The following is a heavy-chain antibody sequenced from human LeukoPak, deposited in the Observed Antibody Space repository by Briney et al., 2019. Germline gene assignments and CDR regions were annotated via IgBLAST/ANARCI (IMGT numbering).Heavy chain of an antibody. V-gene: IGHV3-15*01. CDR3: TTDLGLTMIRGVIVS. Sequence: GGPLRLSCAASGFSFTNAWISWLRQAPGKGLPWVGRIKSKGDGETTDYAAPVKGRFTMSRDDSKATQYLQMNYLEAEDTAVYYCTTDLGLTMIRGVIVSWGQGALVTVSS. CDR2: IKSKGDGETT. CDR1: GFSFTNAW. J-gene: IGHJ4*02. D-gene: IGHD3-10*01.